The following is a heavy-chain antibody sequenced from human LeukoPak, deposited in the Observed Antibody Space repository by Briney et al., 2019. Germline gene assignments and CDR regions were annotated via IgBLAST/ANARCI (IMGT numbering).Heavy chain of an antibody. CDR2: IYTSGST. CDR3: ARDRGMVRGVITDYYYYYMDV. V-gene: IGHV4-4*07. J-gene: IGHJ6*03. D-gene: IGHD3-10*01. CDR1: GGSISSYY. Sequence: PSETLSLTCTVSGGSISSYYWSWIRQPAGKGLEWIGRIYTSGSTNYNPPLKSRVTMSVDTSKNQFSLKLSSVTAADTAVYYCARDRGMVRGVITDYYYYYMDVWGKGTTVTVSS.